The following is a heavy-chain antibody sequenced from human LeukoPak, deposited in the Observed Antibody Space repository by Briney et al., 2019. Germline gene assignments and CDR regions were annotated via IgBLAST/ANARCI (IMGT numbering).Heavy chain of an antibody. Sequence: GASVKVSCKASGYTFTSYDINWVRQATGQGLEWMGWMNPNSGNTGYAQKFQGRVTMTRYTSISTAYMELSSLRSEDTAVYYCATSGYSYGQGGFVDYWGQGTLVTVSS. V-gene: IGHV1-8*01. CDR1: GYTFTSYD. D-gene: IGHD5-18*01. CDR2: MNPNSGNT. J-gene: IGHJ4*02. CDR3: ATSGYSYGQGGFVDY.